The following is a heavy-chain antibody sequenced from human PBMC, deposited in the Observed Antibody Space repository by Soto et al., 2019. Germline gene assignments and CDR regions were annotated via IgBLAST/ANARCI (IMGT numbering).Heavy chain of an antibody. Sequence: QVQLVESGGGVVQPGRSLRLSCAASGFTFSNYGMHWVRQAPGKGLEWVAVISYDGSNKYYADSVKGRFTISRDNSKNTLYLQMNSLRAEDTAVYYCAKDRRTRVCYYGMDVWGQGTTVTVSS. CDR1: GFTFSNYG. D-gene: IGHD3-16*01. CDR2: ISYDGSNK. V-gene: IGHV3-30*18. J-gene: IGHJ6*02. CDR3: AKDRRTRVCYYGMDV.